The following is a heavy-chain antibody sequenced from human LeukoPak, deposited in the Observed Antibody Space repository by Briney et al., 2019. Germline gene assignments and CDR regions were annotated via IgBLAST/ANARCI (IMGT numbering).Heavy chain of an antibody. J-gene: IGHJ4*02. Sequence: GGSLRLSCAASGFTFGDYGMSWVRQAPGKGLEWVSGINWKGGSTGYADSVKGRFTIARDNAKDSLYLQMNTLRDEDTAVYYCARDYNWNPPDYWGQGTLVTVSS. D-gene: IGHD1-1*01. V-gene: IGHV3-20*04. CDR1: GFTFGDYG. CDR3: ARDYNWNPPDY. CDR2: INWKGGST.